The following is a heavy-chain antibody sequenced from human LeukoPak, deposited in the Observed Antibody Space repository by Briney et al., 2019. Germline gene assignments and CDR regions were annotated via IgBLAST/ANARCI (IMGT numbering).Heavy chain of an antibody. CDR1: GGSISSGGYY. D-gene: IGHD3-10*01. Sequence: SETLSLTCTVSGGSISSGGYYWSWIRQPPGKGLEWIGYIYHSGSTYYNPSLKSRVTISVDRSKNQFSLKLSSVTAADTAVYYCARALLWFGEFNDAFDIWGQGTMVTVSS. CDR2: IYHSGST. CDR3: ARALLWFGEFNDAFDI. J-gene: IGHJ3*02. V-gene: IGHV4-30-2*01.